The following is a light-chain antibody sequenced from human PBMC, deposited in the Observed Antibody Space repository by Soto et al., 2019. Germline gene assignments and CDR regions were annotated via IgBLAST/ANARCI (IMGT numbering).Light chain of an antibody. J-gene: IGKJ1*01. CDR2: YVS. CDR3: QQYNSYWVT. CDR1: QRFXGY. Sequence: IVLTQSPVTLSLSPGESATLSCRASQRFXGYFAWYQQKPGQAPRLLXDYVSNRATGSPARLSGSGSGTEFTLTISSLQPDDFATYYCQQYNSYWVTFGQGTKVEIK. V-gene: IGKV3-11*01.